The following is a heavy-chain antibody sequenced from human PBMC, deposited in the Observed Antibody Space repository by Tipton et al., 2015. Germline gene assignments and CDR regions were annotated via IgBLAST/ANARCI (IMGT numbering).Heavy chain of an antibody. CDR2: ISYSGTT. CDR1: GGSVSSANYY. Sequence: GLVKPSETLSLTCSVSGGSVSSANYYWSWIRQPPGKGLEWIGYISYSGTTNYNPSLNSRVTISVDTSKNQFFLRMTPVTAADTAVYYCARIRGRYVLDHWGQGTLVTVSS. D-gene: IGHD3-16*01. V-gene: IGHV4-61*01. CDR3: ARIRGRYVLDH. J-gene: IGHJ4*02.